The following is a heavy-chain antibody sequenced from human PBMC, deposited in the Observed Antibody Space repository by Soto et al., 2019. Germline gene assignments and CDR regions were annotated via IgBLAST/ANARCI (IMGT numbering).Heavy chain of an antibody. Sequence: SETLSLTCAVYGGSFSGYYWSWIRQPPGKGLEWIGEINHSGSTNYNPSLKSRVTISVDTSKNQFSLKLSSVTAADTAAYYCARSVYYRSYYFDYWGQGTLVTVSS. CDR1: GGSFSGYY. V-gene: IGHV4-34*01. CDR3: ARSVYYRSYYFDY. J-gene: IGHJ4*02. CDR2: INHSGST. D-gene: IGHD3-10*01.